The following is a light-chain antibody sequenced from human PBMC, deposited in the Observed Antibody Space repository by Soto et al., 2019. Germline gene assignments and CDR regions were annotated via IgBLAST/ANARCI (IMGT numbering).Light chain of an antibody. V-gene: IGLV1-40*01. J-gene: IGLJ3*02. CDR1: SSNIGADYD. Sequence: QCALTQPPSVSGAPGQRVTISCTGSSSNIGADYDVHWYQQLPGAAPKLLIRANTHRPSGVPDRFSASKSGTSASLAITGLQADDEADYYCQSYDSSLSGSVFGGGTKLTVL. CDR3: QSYDSSLSGSV. CDR2: ANT.